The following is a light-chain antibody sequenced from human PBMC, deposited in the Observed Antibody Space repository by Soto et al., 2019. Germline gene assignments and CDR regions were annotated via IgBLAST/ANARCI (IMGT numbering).Light chain of an antibody. V-gene: IGKV3-15*01. CDR3: QQYNNWPGYT. CDR2: GAS. J-gene: IGKJ2*01. CDR1: QSVSSN. Sequence: EIVMTQSPATLSVSPGERATLSCRASQSVSSNLAWYQQKRGQAPRLLIYGASTRATGIPARFSGSGSGTDFILTISSLQSEDFAVYYCQQYNNWPGYTFGQGTKLEIK.